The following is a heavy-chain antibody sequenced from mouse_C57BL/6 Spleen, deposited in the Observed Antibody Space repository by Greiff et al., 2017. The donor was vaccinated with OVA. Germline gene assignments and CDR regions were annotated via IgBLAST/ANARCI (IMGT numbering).Heavy chain of an antibody. CDR2: IDPETGGT. V-gene: IGHV1-15*01. J-gene: IGHJ3*01. D-gene: IGHD1-1*01. CDR1: GYTFTDYE. CDR3: TRSYYGSSQAWFAY. Sequence: QVQLQQSGAELVRPGASVTLSCKASGYTFTDYEMHWVKQTPVHGLEWIGAIDPETGGTAYNQKFKGKAILTADKSSSTAYMELRSLTSEDSAVYYCTRSYYGSSQAWFAYWGQGTLVTVSA.